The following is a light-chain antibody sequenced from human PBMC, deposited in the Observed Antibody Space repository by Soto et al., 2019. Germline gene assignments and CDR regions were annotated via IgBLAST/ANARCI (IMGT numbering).Light chain of an antibody. CDR3: HQYNNWPSWT. Sequence: EIVLTQSPATLSVSPGDSATLSCRASQSVGPNLVWYQQRFGQSPRLLIYHVSTRATGVPARFSGSGSETEFTLPISSLQPEDFAIYYCHQYNNWPSWTFGQGTKVEIK. CDR1: QSVGPN. V-gene: IGKV3-15*01. CDR2: HVS. J-gene: IGKJ1*01.